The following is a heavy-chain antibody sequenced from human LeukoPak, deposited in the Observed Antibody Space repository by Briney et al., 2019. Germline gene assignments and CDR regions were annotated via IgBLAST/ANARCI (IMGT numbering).Heavy chain of an antibody. Sequence: GGSLRLSCAASGFTFSSYWMSWVRQAPGKGLEWVANIKKDGSEKYYVDSVKGRFTISRDNAKTSLYLQMNSLRAEDTAVYYCARDLSGVTGYTYGRGIGYWGQGTLVTISS. J-gene: IGHJ4*02. CDR1: GFTFSSYW. CDR3: ARDLSGVTGYTYGRGIGY. V-gene: IGHV3-7*01. D-gene: IGHD5-18*01. CDR2: IKKDGSEK.